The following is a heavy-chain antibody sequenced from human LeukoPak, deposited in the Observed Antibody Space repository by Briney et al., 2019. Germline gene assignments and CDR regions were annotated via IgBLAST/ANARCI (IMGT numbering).Heavy chain of an antibody. CDR3: ARDRSYYGSGSYASVVGARETDY. Sequence: PSETLSLTCIVSGDSVSGYYWNWIRQPPGKGLEWIGSIYYSGSTYYNPSLKSRVTISVDTSKNQFPLKLSSVTAADTAVYYCARDRSYYGSGSYASVVGARETDYWGQGTLVTVSS. D-gene: IGHD3-10*01. CDR2: IYYSGST. J-gene: IGHJ4*02. V-gene: IGHV4-39*06. CDR1: GDSVSGYY.